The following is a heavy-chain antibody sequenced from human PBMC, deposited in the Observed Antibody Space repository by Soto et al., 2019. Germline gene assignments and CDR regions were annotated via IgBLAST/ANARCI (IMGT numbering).Heavy chain of an antibody. CDR3: ARHIRPFHFCSGSVEFDH. D-gene: IGHD3-3*02. V-gene: IGHV1-69*06. J-gene: IGHJ5*02. Sequence: ASVKVSCKASGGTFSSYAISWVRQAPGQGLEWMGGIIPIFGTANYAQKFQGRVTITADKSTSTAYMELSSLRSEDTAVYYCARHIRPFHFCSGSVEFDHWGQGTLVTVSS. CDR1: GGTFSSYA. CDR2: IIPIFGTA.